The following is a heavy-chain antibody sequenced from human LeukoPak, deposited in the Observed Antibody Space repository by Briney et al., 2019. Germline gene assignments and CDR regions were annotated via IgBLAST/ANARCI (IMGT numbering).Heavy chain of an antibody. CDR3: AKLGYDFWSGHSPFDY. Sequence: GGSLRLSCAASGFTFSSYGMHWVRQAPGKGLEWVAFIRYDGSNKYYADSVKGRFTISRDNSKNTLYLQMNSLRAEDTAVYYCAKLGYDFWSGHSPFDYWGQGTLVTVSS. CDR1: GFTFSSYG. D-gene: IGHD3-3*01. V-gene: IGHV3-30*02. CDR2: IRYDGSNK. J-gene: IGHJ4*02.